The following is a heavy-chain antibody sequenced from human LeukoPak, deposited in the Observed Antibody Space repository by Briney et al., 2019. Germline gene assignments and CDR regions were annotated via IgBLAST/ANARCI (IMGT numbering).Heavy chain of an antibody. V-gene: IGHV3-23*01. D-gene: IGHD3-22*01. CDR1: GFTFSSYA. J-gene: IGHJ4*02. Sequence: GGSLRLSCAASGFTFSSYAMSWVRQAPGKGLEWVSSISWSGGSTYYADSVKGRFTISRDISKNTLYLQMNSLKAEDTAVYYCAKDGREYYDSSGYLDYWGQGTLVIVSS. CDR2: ISWSGGST. CDR3: AKDGREYYDSSGYLDY.